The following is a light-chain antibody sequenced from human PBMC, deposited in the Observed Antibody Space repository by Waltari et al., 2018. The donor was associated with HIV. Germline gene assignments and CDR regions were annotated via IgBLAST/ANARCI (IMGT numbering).Light chain of an antibody. CDR3: MQALQTPST. CDR1: QSLLHSNGYNY. Sequence: DIVMTQSPLSLPVNPGEPASISCRSSQSLLHSNGYNYLDWYLQKPGQSPQLLIYLGSNRASGVPDRFSGSGSGTDFTLKISRVEAEDVGVYYCMQALQTPSTFGQGTRLEIK. CDR2: LGS. V-gene: IGKV2-28*01. J-gene: IGKJ5*01.